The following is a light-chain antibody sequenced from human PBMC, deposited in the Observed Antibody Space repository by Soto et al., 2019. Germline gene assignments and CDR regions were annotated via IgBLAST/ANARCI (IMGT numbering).Light chain of an antibody. CDR3: QQYNSYPWT. Sequence: DIQMTQSPSTLSASVGDRVTITCRASQSISSWLAWYQQKPGKAPKLLIYDASSLESGVPSRFSGSGSGTEFTLTSSSLQPDDFAPYYCQQYNSYPWTFGQGTKVEIK. J-gene: IGKJ1*01. CDR2: DAS. CDR1: QSISSW. V-gene: IGKV1-5*01.